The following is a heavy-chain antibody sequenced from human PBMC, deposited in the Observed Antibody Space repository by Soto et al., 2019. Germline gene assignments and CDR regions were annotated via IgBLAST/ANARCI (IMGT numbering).Heavy chain of an antibody. J-gene: IGHJ5*02. CDR3: AKDVYKQPPSGWFDP. V-gene: IGHV3-23*01. Sequence: GGSLRLSCAASGFPFSDHAMSWVRQAPGKGLEWVSGISGSGAYIYYADSVKGRFTISRDNSKNMLYLQMNSLRAEDAAVYYCAKDVYKQPPSGWFDPWGQGTPVTVSS. CDR1: GFPFSDHA. CDR2: ISGSGAYI. D-gene: IGHD1-20*01.